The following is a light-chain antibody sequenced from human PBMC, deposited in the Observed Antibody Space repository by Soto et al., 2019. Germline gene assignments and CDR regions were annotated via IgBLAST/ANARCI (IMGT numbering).Light chain of an antibody. CDR3: CSYAGSSTFV. CDR2: EGS. V-gene: IGLV2-23*01. Sequence: QSALTQPASVSGSPGQSITISCTGTSSDVGGYNYVSWYQQHPGKAPKLMIYEGSKRPSGVSNRFSGSKSGNTASLTISGLQAEDEADYYCCSYAGSSTFVFGTGTQLTVL. CDR1: SSDVGGYNY. J-gene: IGLJ7*01.